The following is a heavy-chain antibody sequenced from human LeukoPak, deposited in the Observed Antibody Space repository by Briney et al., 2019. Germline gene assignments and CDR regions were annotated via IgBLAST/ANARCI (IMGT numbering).Heavy chain of an antibody. CDR1: GGSLRSSAYY. V-gene: IGHV4-39*01. CDR2: LYYNGNT. CDR3: ARTVGTHRFDY. J-gene: IGHJ4*02. D-gene: IGHD4-23*01. Sequence: SETLSLTCTVSGGSLRSSAYYWGWIRQPPGERLEWIGTLYYNGNTYYNPSIQNRFFISVDTSKTQFSLKLTSVTAPDTAVYHCARTVGTHRFDYWGQGTLVTVSS.